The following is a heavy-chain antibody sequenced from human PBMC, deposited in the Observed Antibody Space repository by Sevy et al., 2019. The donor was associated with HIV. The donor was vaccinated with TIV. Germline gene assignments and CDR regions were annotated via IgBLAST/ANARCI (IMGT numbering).Heavy chain of an antibody. Sequence: GGSLRLSCAASGFTVSSNYMSWVRQAPGKGLEWVSVIYSCGSTYYADSVKGRFTISRDNSKNTLYLQMNSLRAEDTAVYYCARGPGYYDSSGYRRDFDYWGQGTLVTVSS. J-gene: IGHJ4*02. CDR1: GFTVSSNY. V-gene: IGHV3-53*01. D-gene: IGHD3-22*01. CDR3: ARGPGYYDSSGYRRDFDY. CDR2: IYSCGST.